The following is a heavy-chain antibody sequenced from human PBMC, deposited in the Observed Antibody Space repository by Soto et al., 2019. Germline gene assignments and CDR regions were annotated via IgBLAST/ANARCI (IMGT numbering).Heavy chain of an antibody. CDR1: GFTFSNVW. J-gene: IGHJ4*02. Sequence: EGQLVESGGGLVQPGGSIRLSCAASGFTFSNVWLNWVRQSPGKGLEWVGRIKSKLDGETIDYAAPVKGRFTISRDDSKNMLYLQMDSLKPEDTGVYYCTPLALKYNSDWYEFSDWGQGTLVTVSS. CDR3: TPLALKYNSDWYEFSD. CDR2: IKSKLDGETI. V-gene: IGHV3-15*07. D-gene: IGHD6-19*01.